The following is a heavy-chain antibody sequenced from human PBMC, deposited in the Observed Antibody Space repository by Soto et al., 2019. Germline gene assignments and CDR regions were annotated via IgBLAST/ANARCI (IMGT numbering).Heavy chain of an antibody. CDR1: GFSVSANY. CDR3: ARASSRWGSDAAH. CDR2: IYSGGST. V-gene: IGHV3-53*01. D-gene: IGHD3-16*01. Sequence: EVHLVESGGGLIQPGGSLRLSCAASGFSVSANYMSWVRQAPGKGLEWVSAIYSGGSTVYADSVKGRFTISRGNSKNTLYLQMNSRRAEDTAVYSCARASSRWGSDAAHWGQGTLVTVSP. J-gene: IGHJ4*02.